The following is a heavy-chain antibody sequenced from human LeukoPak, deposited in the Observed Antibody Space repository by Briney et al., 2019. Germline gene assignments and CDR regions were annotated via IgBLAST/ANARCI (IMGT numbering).Heavy chain of an antibody. CDR1: GFTLNNYW. D-gene: IGHD4-23*01. CDR3: ATDRKVGTWDARFDY. CDR2: IREDGSEK. V-gene: IGHV3-7*01. Sequence: QPGGSLRHSCSASGFTLNNYWIMSVRQTPGKGLEWVANIREDGSEKNYVDAVKCRFTISRDNAKISLYLQMNILRVEDTAVYYCATDRKVGTWDARFDYWGQGTLVTVSS. J-gene: IGHJ4*02.